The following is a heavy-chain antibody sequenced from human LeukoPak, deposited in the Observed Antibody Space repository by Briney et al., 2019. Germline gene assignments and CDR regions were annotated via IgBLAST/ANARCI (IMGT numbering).Heavy chain of an antibody. Sequence: GGSLRLSCAASGFTFSSYAMHWVRQAPGKGLEWVAVAPHDRSSPSHAASVNGRFTISRDNSKDTLFLHMDSLRVDDTAIYYCAGQSLGASGLDHWGQGVLVTVSS. J-gene: IGHJ4*02. CDR1: GFTFSSYA. D-gene: IGHD1-26*01. CDR3: AGQSLGASGLDH. V-gene: IGHV3-30*04. CDR2: APHDRSSP.